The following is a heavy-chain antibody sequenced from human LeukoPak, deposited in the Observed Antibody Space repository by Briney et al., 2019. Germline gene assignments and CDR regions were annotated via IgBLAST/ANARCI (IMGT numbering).Heavy chain of an antibody. J-gene: IGHJ4*02. CDR2: IYHSGST. V-gene: IGHV4-38-2*01. Sequence: SETLSLTCAVSGYSISSGYYWGWFRQPPGQGLEWIGSIYHSGSTYYNPSLKSRVTISVDTSKNQFSLKLSSVTAADTAVYYCARHPGGSADYWGQGTLVTVSS. CDR1: GYSISSGYY. CDR3: ARHPGGSADY. D-gene: IGHD1-26*01.